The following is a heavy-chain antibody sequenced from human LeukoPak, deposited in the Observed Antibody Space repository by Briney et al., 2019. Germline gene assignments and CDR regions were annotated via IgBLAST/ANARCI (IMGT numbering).Heavy chain of an antibody. Sequence: GGSLRLSCAASGFTFSSYSMNWVRQAPGKGLEWVSYISSSSSTIYYADSVKGRFTISRDNSKNTLYLQMNSLRAEDTAVYYCAKTGNHYYYMDVWGKGTTVTVSS. J-gene: IGHJ6*03. V-gene: IGHV3-48*01. CDR1: GFTFSSYS. D-gene: IGHD3-10*01. CDR3: AKTGNHYYYMDV. CDR2: ISSSSSTI.